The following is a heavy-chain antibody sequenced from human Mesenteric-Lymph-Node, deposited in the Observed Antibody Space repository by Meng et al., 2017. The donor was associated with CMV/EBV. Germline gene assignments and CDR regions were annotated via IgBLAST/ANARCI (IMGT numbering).Heavy chain of an antibody. D-gene: IGHD3-22*01. CDR3: ARDGGYYESYGMDV. CDR1: GFTFSSYS. CDR2: ISSSSSYI. Sequence: GGSLRLSCAASGFTFSSYSMNWVRQAPGKGLEWVSSISSSSSYIYYADSVKGRFTISRDNAKNSLYLQMNSLRAEDTAVYYCARDGGYYESYGMDVWGQGTTVTVSS. J-gene: IGHJ6*02. V-gene: IGHV3-21*01.